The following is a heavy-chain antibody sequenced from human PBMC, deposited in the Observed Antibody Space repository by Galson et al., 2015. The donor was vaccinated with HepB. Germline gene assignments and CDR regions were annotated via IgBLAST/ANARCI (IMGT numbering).Heavy chain of an antibody. V-gene: IGHV3-74*01. CDR2: VNSDGTTT. CDR1: GFTFRSYW. Sequence: SLRLSCAASGFTFRSYWMHWVRQSPGKGLVWVSRVNSDGTTTNYTESVKGRSTISRDNAKNTLYVQMNSLRADDTAVYYCVRGIDSDSGAWSWGQGTLVTVSS. D-gene: IGHD4-11*01. J-gene: IGHJ5*02. CDR3: VRGIDSDSGAWS.